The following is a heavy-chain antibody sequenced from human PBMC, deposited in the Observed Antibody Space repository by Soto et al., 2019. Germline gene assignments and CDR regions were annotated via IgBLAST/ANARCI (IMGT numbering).Heavy chain of an antibody. CDR1: GFTFSSYG. J-gene: IGHJ4*02. V-gene: IGHV3-33*01. Sequence: PVGSLRLSCAASGFTFSSYGMHWVRQAPGMGLEWVAVIWYDGSYRYYADSVKGRFTISRDNSKNTLYLQMNSLRAEDTAVYYCARDRYSSGWHTIDYWGQGTLVTVSS. CDR2: IWYDGSYR. CDR3: ARDRYSSGWHTIDY. D-gene: IGHD6-19*01.